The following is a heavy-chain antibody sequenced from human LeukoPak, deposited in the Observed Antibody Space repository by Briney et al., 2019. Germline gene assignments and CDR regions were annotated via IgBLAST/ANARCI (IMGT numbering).Heavy chain of an antibody. Sequence: SETLSLTCTVSGGSISSSSYYWGWIRQSPGKGLEWIGSIYYSGSTYYNPSLKSRVTISVDTSKNQFSLKLSSVTAADTAVYYCARQRIVGATRGFDYWGQGTLVTVSS. V-gene: IGHV4-39*01. D-gene: IGHD1-26*01. CDR3: ARQRIVGATRGFDY. J-gene: IGHJ4*02. CDR2: IYYSGST. CDR1: GGSISSSSYY.